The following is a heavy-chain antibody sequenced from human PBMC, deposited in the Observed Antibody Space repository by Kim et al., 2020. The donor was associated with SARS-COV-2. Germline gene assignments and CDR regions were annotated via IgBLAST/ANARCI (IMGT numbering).Heavy chain of an antibody. CDR3: AKEPYYDFWSGYYFDY. J-gene: IGHJ4*02. Sequence: GGSLRLSCAASGFTFSNYAMSWVRQAPGKGLEWVSAISGSGGSTYYADSVKGRFTISRDNSKNTLYLQMTSLRAEDTAVYYCAKEPYYDFWSGYYFDYWGQGTLVPVSS. V-gene: IGHV3-23*01. CDR1: GFTFSNYA. CDR2: ISGSGGST. D-gene: IGHD3-3*01.